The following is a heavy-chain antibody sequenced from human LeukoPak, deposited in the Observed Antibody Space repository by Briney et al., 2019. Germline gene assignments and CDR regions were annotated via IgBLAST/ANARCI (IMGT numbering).Heavy chain of an antibody. CDR3: VRGQLWSYYHDY. J-gene: IGHJ4*02. CDR2: IKGDERST. V-gene: IGHV3-74*01. D-gene: IGHD5-18*01. CDR1: GFTFSSYW. Sequence: PGGSLRLSCAASGFTFSSYWLHWVRQAPGKGLVWVSRIKGDERSTNYADSVKGRFTISRDNAKNTVYLEMNSLRAEGTAVYYCVRGQLWSYYHDYWGQGTLVTVSS.